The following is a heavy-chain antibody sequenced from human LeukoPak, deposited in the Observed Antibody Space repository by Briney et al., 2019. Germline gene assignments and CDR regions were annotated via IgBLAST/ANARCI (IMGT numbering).Heavy chain of an antibody. CDR3: AKDLRGYSSSWPTYDAFDI. J-gene: IGHJ3*02. V-gene: IGHV3-23*01. CDR2: ISGSGGST. CDR1: GFTFSSYA. Sequence: GGTLRLSCAASGFTFSSYAMSWVRQAPGKGLEWVSAISGSGGSTYYADSVKGRFTISRDNSKNTLYLQMNSLRAEDTAVYYCAKDLRGYSSSWPTYDAFDIWGQGTMVTVSS. D-gene: IGHD6-13*01.